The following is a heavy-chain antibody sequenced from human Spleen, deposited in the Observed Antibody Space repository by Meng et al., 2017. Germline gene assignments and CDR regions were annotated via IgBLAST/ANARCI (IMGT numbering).Heavy chain of an antibody. CDR1: RYAFTSYY. Sequence: FAPSGSQVNNPSAVVTSSCMTARYAFTSYYIHWVRQAAGQRLEWMGWINPKNGGTNLAPKFQDRITMTRDTSITTAYLHLTSLKSDDTAVYYCARGHYWGQGTLVTVSS. CDR2: INPKNGGT. CDR3: ARGHY. J-gene: IGHJ4*02. V-gene: IGHV1-2*02.